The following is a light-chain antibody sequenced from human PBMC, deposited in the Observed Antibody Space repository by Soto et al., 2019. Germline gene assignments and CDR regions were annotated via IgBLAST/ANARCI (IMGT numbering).Light chain of an antibody. V-gene: IGKV3-11*01. CDR1: QIVTSNY. CDR2: DAS. Sequence: EIVLTQSPGTLSSFPGERATLSCRASQIVTSNYLAWYHQKPGQAPRLLIYDASNRATGIPARFSGSGSGTDFTLTISSLVPEDFAVYYCQQRSNWPSTFGQGTKVDIK. J-gene: IGKJ1*01. CDR3: QQRSNWPST.